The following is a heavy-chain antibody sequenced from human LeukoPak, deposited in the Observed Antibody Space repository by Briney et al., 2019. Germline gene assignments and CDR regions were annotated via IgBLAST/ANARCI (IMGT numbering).Heavy chain of an antibody. Sequence: GASVKVSCKASGYTFTSYDINWVRQATGQGLEWMGWMNPNSGNTGYAQKFQGRVTMTRNTSISTAYMELSSLRSEDTAVYYCARGPLWFGELSYYYYMDVWGKGTTVTISS. D-gene: IGHD3-10*01. CDR1: GYTFTSYD. V-gene: IGHV1-8*01. CDR2: MNPNSGNT. J-gene: IGHJ6*03. CDR3: ARGPLWFGELSYYYYMDV.